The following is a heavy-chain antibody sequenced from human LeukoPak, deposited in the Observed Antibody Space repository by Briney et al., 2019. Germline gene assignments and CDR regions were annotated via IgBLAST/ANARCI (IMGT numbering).Heavy chain of an antibody. D-gene: IGHD3-10*01. J-gene: IGHJ5*01. V-gene: IGHV4-34*01. CDR2: VDHSGRT. CDR3: ARVPPPGATAYGAVDS. CDR1: GGSFNGYY. Sequence: SETLSLTFAVYGGSFNGYYWSLIRQSPGKGLEWIGEVDHSGRTNYNPSLKSRLTMSVDTSKNQFSLKLTSVTAADTAIYYCARVPPPGATAYGAVDSWGRGTLVTVSS.